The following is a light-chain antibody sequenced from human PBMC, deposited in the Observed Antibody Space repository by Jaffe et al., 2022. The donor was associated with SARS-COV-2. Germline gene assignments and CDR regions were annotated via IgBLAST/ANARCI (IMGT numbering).Light chain of an antibody. CDR1: STDVDGYGY. CDR3: FSYADSHIDVL. Sequence: QSALTQPRSVSGSPGQSVTVSCTGTSTDVDGYGYVSWYQHHPGKAPKLIIYEVNKRPSRVPDRFSGSKSGSTASLTISGLQAEDEADYYCFSYADSHIDVLFGGGTKVTVL. CDR2: EVN. J-gene: IGLJ3*02. V-gene: IGLV2-11*01.